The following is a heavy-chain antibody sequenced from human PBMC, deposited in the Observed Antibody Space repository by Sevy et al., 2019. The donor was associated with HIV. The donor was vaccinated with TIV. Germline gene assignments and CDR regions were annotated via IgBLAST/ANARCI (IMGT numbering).Heavy chain of an antibody. CDR2: IYSGGST. CDR3: ARGGYYDNSGYYIPAESPSAFDI. J-gene: IGHJ3*02. CDR1: GFTVSSNY. V-gene: IGHV3-53*01. Sequence: GGSLRLSCAASGFTVSSNYMSWVRQAPGKGLEWVSVIYSGGSTYYAGSVKGRFTISRDNSKNTLYLQMNSLRAEDTAVYYCARGGYYDNSGYYIPAESPSAFDIWGQGTMVTVSS. D-gene: IGHD3-22*01.